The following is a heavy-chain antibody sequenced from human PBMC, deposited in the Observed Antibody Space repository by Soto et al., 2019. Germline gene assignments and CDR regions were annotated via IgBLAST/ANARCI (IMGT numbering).Heavy chain of an antibody. V-gene: IGHV4-39*01. D-gene: IGHD4-17*01. Sequence: SETLSLTCTVSGGSISSSSYYWGWIRQPPGKGLEWIGSIYYSGSTYYNPSLKSRVTISVDTSKNQFSLKASDTAMYYCARQAGDYYFDYWGQGTLVTVSS. CDR3: ARQAGDYYFDY. CDR1: GGSISSSSYY. CDR2: IYYSGST. J-gene: IGHJ4*02.